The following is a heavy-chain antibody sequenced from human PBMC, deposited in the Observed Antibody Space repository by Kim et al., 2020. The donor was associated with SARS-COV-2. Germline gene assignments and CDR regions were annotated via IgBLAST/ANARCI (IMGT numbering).Heavy chain of an antibody. CDR2: ISYDGSNK. V-gene: IGHV3-30*18. Sequence: GGSLRLSCAASGFTFSSYGMHWVRQAPGKGLEWVAVISYDGSNKYYADSVKGRFTISRDNSKNTLYLQMNSLRAEDTAVYYCANYGAMSTVTTNYYYYYYGMDVWGQGTTVTVSS. D-gene: IGHD4-17*01. CDR1: GFTFSSYG. CDR3: ANYGAMSTVTTNYYYYYYGMDV. J-gene: IGHJ6*02.